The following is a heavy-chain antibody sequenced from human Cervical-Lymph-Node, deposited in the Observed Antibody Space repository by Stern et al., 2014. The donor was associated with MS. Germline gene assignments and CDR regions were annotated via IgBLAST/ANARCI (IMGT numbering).Heavy chain of an antibody. V-gene: IGHV1-69*09. CDR3: ARGVVSNRAAATLHNLFDP. CDR1: GGTFSSSYA. Sequence: QVQLVQSGAEVKKPGSSVNVSCKASGGTFSSSYAITWMRQAPGQGLEWMGRIIPFLGLAYYAQKFQGRVTITADTSTSTAYMGLSSLRSEDTAVYYCARGVVSNRAAATLHNLFDPWGQGTLVTVSS. D-gene: IGHD2-15*01. CDR2: IIPFLGLA. J-gene: IGHJ5*02.